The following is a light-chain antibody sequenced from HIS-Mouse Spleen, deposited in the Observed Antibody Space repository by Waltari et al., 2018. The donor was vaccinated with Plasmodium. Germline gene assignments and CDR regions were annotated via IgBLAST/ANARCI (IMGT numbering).Light chain of an antibody. CDR1: KLGDKY. J-gene: IGLJ2*01. Sequence: SYELTQPPSVSVSPGQTASITCSGAKLGDKYACWYQQKPGQSPVLVIYQDSNRPAGIPARFSGANSGNTATLTISGTQAMDEADYYCQAWDSSTVVFGGGTKLTVL. V-gene: IGLV3-1*01. CDR2: QDS. CDR3: QAWDSSTVV.